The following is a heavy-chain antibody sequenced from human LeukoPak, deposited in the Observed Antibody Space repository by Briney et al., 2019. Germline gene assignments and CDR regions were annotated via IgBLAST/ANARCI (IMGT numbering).Heavy chain of an antibody. Sequence: SETLSLTCAVYGGSFSGYYWSWIRQPPGKGLEWIGEINHSGSTNYNPSLKSRVTISVDTSKNQFSLKLSSVTAADTAVYYCARRAGISSWYAKGFDYWGQGTLVTVSS. D-gene: IGHD6-13*01. V-gene: IGHV4-34*01. CDR2: INHSGST. CDR1: GGSFSGYY. CDR3: ARRAGISSWYAKGFDY. J-gene: IGHJ4*02.